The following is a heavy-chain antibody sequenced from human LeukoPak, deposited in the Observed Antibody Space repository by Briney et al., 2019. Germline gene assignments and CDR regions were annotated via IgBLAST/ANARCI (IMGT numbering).Heavy chain of an antibody. CDR2: IYTSGST. D-gene: IGHD2-21*01. V-gene: IGHV4-61*02. CDR3: ARDRPAYCGGACHAFDI. J-gene: IGHJ3*02. CDR1: GGSISSGSYY. Sequence: SQTLSLTCTVAGGSISSGSYYWSWIRQPAGKGLEWIGRIYTSGSTNYNPSLKSRVTISVDTSKNQFSLKLSSVTAADTAVYYCARDRPAYCGGACHAFDIWGQGTMVTVSS.